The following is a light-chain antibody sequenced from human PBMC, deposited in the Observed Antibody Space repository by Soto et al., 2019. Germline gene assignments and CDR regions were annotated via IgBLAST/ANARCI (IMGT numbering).Light chain of an antibody. Sequence: QSALTQPASVSGSPGQSITISCTGTSSDIGSYNYVSWCQQHPGKAPKLIIFDVSNRPSGVSNRFSGSKSGNTASLTISGLQAEDEADYYCSSYTSSSARVFGGGTQLTVL. CDR2: DVS. J-gene: IGLJ2*01. CDR1: SSDIGSYNY. V-gene: IGLV2-14*01. CDR3: SSYTSSSARV.